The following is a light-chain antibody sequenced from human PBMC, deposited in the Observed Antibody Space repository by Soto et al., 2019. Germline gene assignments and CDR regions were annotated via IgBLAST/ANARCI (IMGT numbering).Light chain of an antibody. Sequence: EIVLTQSPGTLSLSPGERATLSCRASQSVSSSYLAWYQQKPGQAPRLLIYGVSSRSTGLPDRFSGSGSGTGFTLTICRLEPEDFAVYYCQHYVNSPPSTFGQGTRQELK. CDR3: QHYVNSPPST. CDR1: QSVSSSY. CDR2: GVS. V-gene: IGKV3-20*01. J-gene: IGKJ5*01.